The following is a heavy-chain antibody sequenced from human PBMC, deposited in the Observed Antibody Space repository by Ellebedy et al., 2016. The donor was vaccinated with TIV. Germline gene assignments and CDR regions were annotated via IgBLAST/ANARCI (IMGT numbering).Heavy chain of an antibody. J-gene: IGHJ6*02. CDR3: ERRPVHGLDV. V-gene: IGHV4-59*01. D-gene: IGHD2-2*01. CDR2: IHYSGST. Sequence: MPGGSLRLSCTVSGGSISSYYWSWIRQPPGKGLEWIGYIHYSGSTNYNPSLKSRVTISVDTSKTQFSLKLSSVTAADTAVYYCERRPVHGLDVWGQGTTVTVSS. CDR1: GGSISSYY.